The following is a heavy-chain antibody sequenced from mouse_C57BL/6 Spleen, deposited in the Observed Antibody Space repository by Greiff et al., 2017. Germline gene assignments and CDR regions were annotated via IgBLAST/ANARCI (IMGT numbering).Heavy chain of an antibody. Sequence: EVQLQQSGPELVKPGASVKISCKASGYSFTGYYMNWVKQSPEKSLEWIGEINPSTGGTTYNQKFKAKATLTVDKSSSTAYMQLKSLTSEDSAVYYCARSGYGYGYYYAMDYWGQGTSVTVSS. D-gene: IGHD2-2*01. CDR3: ARSGYGYGYYYAMDY. CDR1: GYSFTGYY. V-gene: IGHV1-42*01. J-gene: IGHJ4*01. CDR2: INPSTGGT.